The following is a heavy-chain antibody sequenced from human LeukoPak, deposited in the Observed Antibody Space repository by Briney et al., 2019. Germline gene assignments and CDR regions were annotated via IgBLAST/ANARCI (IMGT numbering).Heavy chain of an antibody. V-gene: IGHV4-34*01. J-gene: IGHJ6*02. CDR3: ARGLDTVRFPREDV. Sequence: PSETLSLTCAVYGGSFSGYYWSRIRQPPGKGLEWIGEINHSGSTNYNPSLKSRVTISVDTFKNQFSLKLSSVTAADTAVYYCARGLDTVRFPREDVWGQGTTVTVSS. CDR1: GGSFSGYY. D-gene: IGHD3-3*01. CDR2: INHSGST.